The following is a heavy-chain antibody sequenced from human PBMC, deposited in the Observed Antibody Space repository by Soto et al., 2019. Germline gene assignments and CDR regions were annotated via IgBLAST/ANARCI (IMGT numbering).Heavy chain of an antibody. J-gene: IGHJ6*02. CDR1: GFTFSSYA. Sequence: QVQLVESGGGVVQPGRSLRLSCAASGFTFSSYAMHWVRQAPGKGLEWVAVISYDGGNKYYADSVKGRFTISRDNSKNTLYLQMNSLRAEDTAVYYCARDRYYGSGVYYYYGMDVWGQGTTVTVSS. V-gene: IGHV3-30-3*01. D-gene: IGHD3-10*01. CDR3: ARDRYYGSGVYYYYGMDV. CDR2: ISYDGGNK.